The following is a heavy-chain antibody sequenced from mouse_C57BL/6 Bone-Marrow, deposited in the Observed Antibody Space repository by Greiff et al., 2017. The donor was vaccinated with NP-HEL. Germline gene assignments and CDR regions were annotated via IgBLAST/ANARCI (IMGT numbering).Heavy chain of an antibody. J-gene: IGHJ2*01. D-gene: IGHD2-1*01. CDR3: ARDLYPY. V-gene: IGHV5-4*01. Sequence: EVMLVESGGGLVKPGGSLKLSCAASGFTFSSYAMSWVRQTPEKRLEWVATISDGGSYTYYPDNVKGRFTISRDNAKNNLYLQMSHLKSEDTAMYYCARDLYPYWGQGTTLTVSS. CDR1: GFTFSSYA. CDR2: ISDGGSYT.